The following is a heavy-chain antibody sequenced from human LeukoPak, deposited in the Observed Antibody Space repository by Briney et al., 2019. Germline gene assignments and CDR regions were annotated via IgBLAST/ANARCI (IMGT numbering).Heavy chain of an antibody. CDR3: ARDSGYRAYWYFDL. V-gene: IGHV4-34*09. CDR2: INHSGST. D-gene: IGHD3-10*01. J-gene: IGHJ2*01. CDR1: GGSFSGYY. Sequence: SETLSLTCAVYGGSFSGYYWSWIRQPPGKGLEWIGEINHSGSTNYNPSLKSRVTISVDTSKNQFSLRLSSVTAADTAVYYCARDSGYRAYWYFDLWGRGTLVTVSS.